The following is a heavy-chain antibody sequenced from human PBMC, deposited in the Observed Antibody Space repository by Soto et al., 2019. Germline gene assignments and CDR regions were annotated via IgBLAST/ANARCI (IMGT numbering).Heavy chain of an antibody. CDR2: IYWNDAK. J-gene: IGHJ4*02. V-gene: IGHV2-5*01. D-gene: IGHD6-13*01. CDR1: GFSLSTSALG. CDR3: AHRMGYSRDY. Sequence: QITVKESGPTLVKPTQTLTLTCTFSGFSLSTSALGVGWIRQPPGKDLEWLALIYWNDAKRYSPSLKSRLTITKDTSKNQGGRTMTNRDPLDTATYDFAHRMGYSRDYWGQGPLVTVSS.